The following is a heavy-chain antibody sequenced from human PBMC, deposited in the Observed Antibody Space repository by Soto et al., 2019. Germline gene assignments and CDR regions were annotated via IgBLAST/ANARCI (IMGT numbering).Heavy chain of an antibody. V-gene: IGHV3-30*03. Sequence: WGSMRLSCAASGFTFSSYGMHWVRQAPGKGLEWVGLISYDGSYKYYAESMKGRFTISRDNSKNTLYLQLNSLRAADTAVYYCTRSIQHWAQGTLVTVSS. CDR2: ISYDGSYK. CDR3: TRSIQH. CDR1: GFTFSSYG. J-gene: IGHJ1*01.